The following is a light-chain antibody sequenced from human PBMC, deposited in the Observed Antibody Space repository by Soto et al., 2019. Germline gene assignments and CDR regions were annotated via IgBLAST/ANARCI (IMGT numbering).Light chain of an antibody. V-gene: IGKV3-11*01. CDR1: QSVGIY. CDR3: QQRTNFLT. J-gene: IGKJ4*01. CDR2: DAS. Sequence: ELVSTQSPATLSLSPGERATLSCRASQSVGIYLAWYQHRPGQAPRLLIYDASNRAIGIPDRFSGSGSGTDFTLTISSLEPEDFAIYYCQQRTNFLTFGGGTKVEIK.